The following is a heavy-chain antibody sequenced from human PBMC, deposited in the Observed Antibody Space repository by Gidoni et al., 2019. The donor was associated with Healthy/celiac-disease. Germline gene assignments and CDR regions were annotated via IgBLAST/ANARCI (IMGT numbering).Heavy chain of an antibody. CDR3: ARMHYGSGSYGAFDI. CDR1: GFSLSNARMG. CDR2: IFSNDEK. D-gene: IGHD3-10*01. Sequence: QVTLKESGPVLVKPTETLTLTCTASGFSLSNARMGVSWIRQPPGKALEWLAHIFSNDEKSYSTSLKSRLTISKDTSKSQVVLTMTNMDPVDTATYYCARMHYGSGSYGAFDIWGQGTMVTVSS. V-gene: IGHV2-26*01. J-gene: IGHJ3*02.